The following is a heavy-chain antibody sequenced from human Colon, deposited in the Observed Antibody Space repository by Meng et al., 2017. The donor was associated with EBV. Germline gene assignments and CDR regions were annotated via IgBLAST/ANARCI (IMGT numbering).Heavy chain of an antibody. Sequence: QVELAGSGPGLVKLSGTLSLTCGVSGGSISSNIRWTWVRQPPGKGLEWIGDIDDSGSTNYNPSLNSRISISLDKSKNHFSLKVNSVTAADTAVYYCARGKQDAWELLAYWGQGALVTVSS. J-gene: IGHJ4*02. CDR1: GGSISSNIR. CDR3: ARGKQDAWELLAY. D-gene: IGHD1-26*01. CDR2: IDDSGST. V-gene: IGHV4-4*02.